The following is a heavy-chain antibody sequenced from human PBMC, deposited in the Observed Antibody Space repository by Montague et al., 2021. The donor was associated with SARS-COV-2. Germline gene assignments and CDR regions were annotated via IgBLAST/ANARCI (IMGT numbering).Heavy chain of an antibody. CDR3: ARHPIGSFPRYGMDV. D-gene: IGHD2-15*01. Sequence: SETLSLTCTVSGASISSYYWSWIRQPPGKGLEWIGYIYYSGSTNYNPSLKSRVTISVDTSKNQFSLKLSSMTAADTAVYYCARHPIGSFPRYGMDVWGQGTTVTVSS. J-gene: IGHJ6*02. CDR1: GASISSYY. CDR2: IYYSGST. V-gene: IGHV4-59*08.